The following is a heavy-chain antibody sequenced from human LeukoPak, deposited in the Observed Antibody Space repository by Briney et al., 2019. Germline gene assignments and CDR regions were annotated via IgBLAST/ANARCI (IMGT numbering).Heavy chain of an antibody. D-gene: IGHD2-2*01. CDR1: GFTFNNYA. Sequence: GGSLRLSCAASGFTFNNYAMSGVRQAPREGRAWVASLSASGGTTYYADSVKGRFTISRDNSENTLYLQMNSLRAGDTAVYYCARETREYCSSIACPNWFESWGEGTLVTVSS. CDR3: ARETREYCSSIACPNWFES. V-gene: IGHV3-23*01. CDR2: LSASGGTT. J-gene: IGHJ5*01.